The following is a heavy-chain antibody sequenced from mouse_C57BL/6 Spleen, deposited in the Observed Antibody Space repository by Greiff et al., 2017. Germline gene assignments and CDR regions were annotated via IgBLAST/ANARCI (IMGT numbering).Heavy chain of an antibody. J-gene: IGHJ4*01. CDR3: ARRDRLRGDAMDY. CDR1: GYTFTSYW. CDR2: IDPSDSYT. V-gene: IGHV1-69*01. D-gene: IGHD1-2*01. Sequence: VQLQQSGAELVMPGASVKLSCKASGYTFTSYWMHWVKQRPGQGLEWIGEIDPSDSYTNYNQKFKGKSTLTVDKSSSTAYMQLSSLTSEDSAVYYCARRDRLRGDAMDYWGQGTSVTVSS.